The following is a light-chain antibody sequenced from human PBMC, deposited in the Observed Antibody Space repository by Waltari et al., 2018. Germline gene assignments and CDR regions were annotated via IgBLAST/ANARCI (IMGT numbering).Light chain of an antibody. CDR3: SSYAGSNNLV. J-gene: IGLJ2*01. CDR1: PSDVGGYNY. CDR2: EVI. V-gene: IGLV2-8*01. Sequence: QSALTQPPSASGSPGQSVTISCTGTPSDVGGYNYVSWYQQHPGKAPKLMIYEVIRRPSGGPEGFSGAKSGSTASLTVSGLQAEDEADYYCSSYAGSNNLVFGGGTKLTVL.